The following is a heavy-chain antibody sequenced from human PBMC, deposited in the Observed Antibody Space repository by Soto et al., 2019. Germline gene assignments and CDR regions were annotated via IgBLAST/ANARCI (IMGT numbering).Heavy chain of an antibody. CDR3: AHTTYYYDSSGYEQHYFDY. CDR2: IYWDDDK. D-gene: IGHD3-22*01. V-gene: IGHV2-5*02. J-gene: IGHJ4*02. Sequence: SGPTLVNPTQTLTLTCTFSGFSLSTSGVGVGWTRQPPGKALEWLALIYWDDDKRYSPSLKSRLTITKDTSKNQVVLTMTNMDPVDTATYYCAHTTYYYDSSGYEQHYFDYWGQGTLVTVSS. CDR1: GFSLSTSGVG.